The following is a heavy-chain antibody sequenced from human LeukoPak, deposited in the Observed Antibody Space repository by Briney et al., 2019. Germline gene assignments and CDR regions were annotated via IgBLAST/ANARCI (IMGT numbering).Heavy chain of an antibody. Sequence: KPSETLSLTCTVSGGSISSYYWSWIRQPPGKGLEWIGYIYYSGSTNYNPSLKSRVTISVDTSKNQFSLKLSSVTAADTAVYYCARGWTSYAPFDYWGQGTLVTVSS. D-gene: IGHD2-2*01. CDR3: ARGWTSYAPFDY. V-gene: IGHV4-59*08. J-gene: IGHJ4*02. CDR1: GGSISSYY. CDR2: IYYSGST.